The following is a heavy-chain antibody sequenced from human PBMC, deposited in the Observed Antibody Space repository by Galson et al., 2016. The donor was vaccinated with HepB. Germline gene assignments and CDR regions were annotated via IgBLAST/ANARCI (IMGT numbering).Heavy chain of an antibody. V-gene: IGHV1-3*01. CDR1: GYNFNKYS. J-gene: IGHJ6*02. CDR2: INGDTGNT. D-gene: IGHD6-13*01. CDR3: ARALEAAAGTNYSYFGLDA. Sequence: CKASGYNFNKYSMHWVRQAPGQRFAWMGWINGDTGNTKYSQKFQGRVTLTSDTAATTAYMELSSLRFEDTAVYYCARALEAAAGTNYSYFGLDARGQGTAVIVSS.